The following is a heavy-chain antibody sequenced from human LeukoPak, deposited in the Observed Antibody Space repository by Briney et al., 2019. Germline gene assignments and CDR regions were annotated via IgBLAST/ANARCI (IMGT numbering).Heavy chain of an antibody. CDR2: FDPEDGET. J-gene: IGHJ6*02. CDR3: ARDQPPVLSGEYYYGMDV. CDR1: GYTLTELS. Sequence: ASVKVSCKVSGYTLTELSMHWVRQAPGKGLEWMGGFDPEDGETIYAQKFQGRVTMTEDTSTDTAYMELSSLRSEDTAVYYCARDQPPVLSGEYYYGMDVWGQGTTVTVSS. V-gene: IGHV1-24*01. D-gene: IGHD3-16*01.